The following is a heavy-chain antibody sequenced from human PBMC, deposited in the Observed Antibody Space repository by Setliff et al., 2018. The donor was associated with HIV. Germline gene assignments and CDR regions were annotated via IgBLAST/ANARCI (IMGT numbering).Heavy chain of an antibody. CDR1: GYSTNSSHF. V-gene: IGHV4-38-2*02. Sequence: SETLSLTCTVSGYSTNSSHFWGWIRQPPGKGLEWVGSIYHSGNTHYNPSLKSRVTISVDTSKNQFSLKLSSVTAADTAVYYCARDKTYCNYSRCSRAGWYFDLWGRGTLVTVSS. D-gene: IGHD2-2*01. CDR2: IYHSGNT. J-gene: IGHJ2*01. CDR3: ARDKTYCNYSRCSRAGWYFDL.